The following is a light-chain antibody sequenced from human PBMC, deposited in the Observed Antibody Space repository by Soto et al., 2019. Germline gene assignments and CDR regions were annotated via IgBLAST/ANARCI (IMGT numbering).Light chain of an antibody. J-gene: IGLJ1*01. CDR1: SSNIGDNY. CDR3: GTRDSSLNTYV. CDR2: DDN. Sequence: QSVLTQPPSVSAAPGQTVTISCSGSSSNIGDNYVSWFHQFPGTAPKLLIYDDNKRSSGIPDRFSASKSATSVALGITGLQSADEGVYYCGTRDSSLNTYVFGPGTKVTVL. V-gene: IGLV1-51*01.